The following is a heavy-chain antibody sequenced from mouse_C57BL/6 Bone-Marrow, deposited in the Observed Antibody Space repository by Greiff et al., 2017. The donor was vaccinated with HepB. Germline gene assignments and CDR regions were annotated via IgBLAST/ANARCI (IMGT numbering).Heavy chain of an antibody. CDR2: ISYSGST. J-gene: IGHJ1*03. D-gene: IGHD1-1*01. V-gene: IGHV3-1*01. CDR3: ARGVLLRSWYFDV. CDR1: GYSITSGYD. Sequence: EVQGVESGPGMVKPSQSLSLTCTVTGYSITSGYDWHWIRHFPGNKLEWMGYISYSGSTNYNPSLKSRISITHDTSKNHFFLKLNSVTTEDTATYYCARGVLLRSWYFDVWGTGTTVTVSS.